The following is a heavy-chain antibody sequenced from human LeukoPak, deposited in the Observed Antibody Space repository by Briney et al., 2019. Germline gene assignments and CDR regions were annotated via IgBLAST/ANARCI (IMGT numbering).Heavy chain of an antibody. Sequence: PSETLSLTCTVSGGSISSSSYYWSWIRQPPGKGLEWIGYIYYSGSTNYNPSLKSRVTISVDTSKNQFSLKLSSVTAADTAVYYCARGRDGYNYWFDPWGQGTLVTVSS. J-gene: IGHJ5*02. CDR2: IYYSGST. CDR3: ARGRDGYNYWFDP. CDR1: GGSISSSSYY. D-gene: IGHD5-24*01. V-gene: IGHV4-61*05.